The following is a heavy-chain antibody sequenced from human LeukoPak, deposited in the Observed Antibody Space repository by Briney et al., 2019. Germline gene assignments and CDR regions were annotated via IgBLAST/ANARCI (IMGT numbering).Heavy chain of an antibody. Sequence: PSETLSLTCTVSGYSISSGYYWGWIRQPPGKGLEWIGSIFHSGSTYYNPSLKSRVTISLDTSKNQFSLKPSSVTAADTAVYYCARLFKTYYYDSSGYYYDPADAFDIWGQGTMVTVSS. CDR2: IFHSGST. V-gene: IGHV4-38-2*02. J-gene: IGHJ3*02. CDR1: GYSISSGYY. CDR3: ARLFKTYYYDSSGYYYDPADAFDI. D-gene: IGHD3-22*01.